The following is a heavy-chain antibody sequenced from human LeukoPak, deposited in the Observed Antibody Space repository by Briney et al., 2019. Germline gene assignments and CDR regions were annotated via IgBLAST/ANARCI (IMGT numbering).Heavy chain of an antibody. V-gene: IGHV3-74*01. D-gene: IGHD5-24*01. CDR2: VTGDGSST. J-gene: IGHJ4*02. Sequence: GGSLRLSCAASGFTFSIHWMHWVRQAPGKGLVWVSCVTGDGSSTIYADSVKGRFTISRDNAKNTLFLQMNSLKTEDTAVYYCARDHGYNFDLWGQGTLVTVSS. CDR3: ARDHGYNFDL. CDR1: GFTFSIHW.